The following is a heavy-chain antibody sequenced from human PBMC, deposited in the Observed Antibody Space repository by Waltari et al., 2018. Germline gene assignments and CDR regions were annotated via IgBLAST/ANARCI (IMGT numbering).Heavy chain of an antibody. D-gene: IGHD3-9*01. V-gene: IGHV3-23*01. CDR1: GFTFSSYA. J-gene: IGHJ5*02. Sequence: EVQLLESVGGLVQPGGSLRLSCAASGFTFSSYAMSWVRRAPGKGLEWVSAISGSGGSTYYAASVKGRFTISRDNSKNTLYLQMNSLRAEDTAVYYCAKTRYFDWFWEGPGGFDPWGQGTLVTVSS. CDR2: ISGSGGST. CDR3: AKTRYFDWFWEGPGGFDP.